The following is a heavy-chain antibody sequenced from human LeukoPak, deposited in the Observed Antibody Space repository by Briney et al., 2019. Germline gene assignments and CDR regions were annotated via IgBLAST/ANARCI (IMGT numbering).Heavy chain of an antibody. CDR3: AKRGVVIRVILVGFHKEAYYFDS. J-gene: IGHJ4*02. CDR2: IGGSGGRT. V-gene: IGHV3-23*01. Sequence: GGSLRLSCAVSGITLSNYGMSWVRQAPGKGLEWVAGIGGSGGRTNYADSVKGRFTISRDDPKNTLYLQMNSLRAEDTAVYFCAKRGVVIRVILVGFHKEAYYFDSWGQGALVIVSS. D-gene: IGHD3-22*01. CDR1: GITLSNYG.